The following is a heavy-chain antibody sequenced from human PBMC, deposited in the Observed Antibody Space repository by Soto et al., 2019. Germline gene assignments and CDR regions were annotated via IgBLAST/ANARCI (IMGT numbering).Heavy chain of an antibody. CDR2: IFYTGRT. V-gene: IGHV4-39*01. CDR1: AGSISNPSYY. CDR3: AALTFRVAGASHASSNWFGP. J-gene: IGHJ5*02. D-gene: IGHD7-27*01. Sequence: SQTLPLTCTLSAGSISNPSYYWGWARQPPGNRLEWIGDIFYTGRTYYSPSLNSRVTISVDTSKAQFSLNLTSVTAADTAVYFCAALTFRVAGASHASSNWFGPWPPRTLVIFCS.